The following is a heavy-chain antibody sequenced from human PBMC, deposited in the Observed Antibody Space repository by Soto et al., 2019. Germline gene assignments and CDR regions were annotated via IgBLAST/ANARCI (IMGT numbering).Heavy chain of an antibody. CDR3: ARTRLPAYYYDSSGYYPMEAFDI. Sequence: SETLSLTCAVYGGSFSGYYWSWIRQPPGKGLEWIGEINHSGSTNYNPSLKSRVTISVDTSKNQFSLKLSSVTAADTAVYYCARTRLPAYYYDSSGYYPMEAFDIWGQGTMVTVSS. D-gene: IGHD3-22*01. CDR1: GGSFSGYY. CDR2: INHSGST. J-gene: IGHJ3*02. V-gene: IGHV4-34*01.